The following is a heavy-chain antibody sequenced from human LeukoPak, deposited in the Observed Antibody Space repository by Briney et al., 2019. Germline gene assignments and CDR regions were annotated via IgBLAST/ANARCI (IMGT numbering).Heavy chain of an antibody. J-gene: IGHJ4*02. Sequence: GGSLRLSCAASGFTFSSYAMHWVRQAPGKGLEWVAVISYDGSNKYYADSVKGRFTISRDNSKNTLYLQMNSLRAEDTAIYYCATQSFDHWGQGTLALVSS. CDR2: ISYDGSNK. CDR3: ATQSFDH. V-gene: IGHV3-30-3*01. CDR1: GFTFSSYA. D-gene: IGHD4-11*01.